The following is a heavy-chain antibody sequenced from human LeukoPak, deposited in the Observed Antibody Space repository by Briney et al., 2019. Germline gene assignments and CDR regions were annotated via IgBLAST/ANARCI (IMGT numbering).Heavy chain of an antibody. D-gene: IGHD2-15*01. CDR2: INPSGGST. CDR3: AGLYCSGGSCYTQELDY. Sequence: ASVTVSCKASGYTFTSYYMHWVRQAPGQGLEWMGIINPSGGSTSYAQKFQGRVTITADESTSTAYMELSSLRSEDTAVYYCAGLYCSGGSCYTQELDYWGQGTLVTVSS. CDR1: GYTFTSYY. J-gene: IGHJ4*02. V-gene: IGHV1-46*01.